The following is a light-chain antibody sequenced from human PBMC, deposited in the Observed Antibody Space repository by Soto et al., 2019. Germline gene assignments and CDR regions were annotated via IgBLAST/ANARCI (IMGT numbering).Light chain of an antibody. V-gene: IGKV1-27*01. CDR2: AAS. CDR3: QKYNTVPCT. J-gene: IGKJ5*01. CDR1: QDISNS. Sequence: DIQMTQSPSPLSAPVGDRVTITCRASQDISNSVAWYQQKPGKVPNLLIYAASTLQSGVPSRFSGRRSGTEFTLTISSLQPEDVATYYCQKYNTVPCTFGQGTRLEIK.